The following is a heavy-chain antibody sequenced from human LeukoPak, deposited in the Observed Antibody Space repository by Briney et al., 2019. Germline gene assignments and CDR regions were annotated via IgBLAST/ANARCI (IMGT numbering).Heavy chain of an antibody. CDR2: IYDSGNE. J-gene: IGHJ6*03. CDR1: GGSISTSAFY. Sequence: SETLFLTCTVSGGSISTSAFYWGWIRQPPGKGLEWIGSIYDSGNEFYNPSLKSRVTISADTSKNQFSLKLNSVTAADTAMYYCARQISDYYYYYMDVWGEGITVTVS. D-gene: IGHD2/OR15-2a*01. V-gene: IGHV4-39*01. CDR3: ARQISDYYYYYMDV.